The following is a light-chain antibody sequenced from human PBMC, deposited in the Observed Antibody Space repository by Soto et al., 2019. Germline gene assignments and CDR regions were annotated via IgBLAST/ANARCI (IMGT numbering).Light chain of an antibody. J-gene: IGKJ1*01. CDR1: QSVSSY. Sequence: IVLTQSPGTLSLSPGEGATLACRASQSVSSYLAWYQQKPGQAPRLLIYDASSRATGIPARFSGSGSGTDFTLTISSLEPEDFAVYYCQQRSNWPRTFGQGTKVDIK. CDR2: DAS. CDR3: QQRSNWPRT. V-gene: IGKV3-11*01.